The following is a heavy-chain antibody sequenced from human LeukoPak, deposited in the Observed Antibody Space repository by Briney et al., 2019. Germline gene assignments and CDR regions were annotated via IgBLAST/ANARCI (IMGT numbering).Heavy chain of an antibody. CDR1: GYSFTSYW. V-gene: IGHV5-51*03. CDR3: ARPHYDILTGYVYFDY. J-gene: IGHJ4*02. CDR2: IYPGDSDT. Sequence: KPGESLEISCKGSGYSFTSYWIGWVRQMPGKGLEWMGIIYPGDSDTRYSPSFQGQVTISADKSISTAYLQWSSLKASDTAMYYCARPHYDILTGYVYFDYWGQGTLVTVSS. D-gene: IGHD3-9*01.